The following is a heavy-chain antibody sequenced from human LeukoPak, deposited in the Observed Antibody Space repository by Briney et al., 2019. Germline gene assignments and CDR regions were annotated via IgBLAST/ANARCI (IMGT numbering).Heavy chain of an antibody. CDR3: SRAYSTGWLGINDF. Sequence: PGRSLRLSCTASGFTFSDYAMTWVRQAPGKGLEWVGLIRNKANGGTADYAASVKGRFTISRDDSKTIAYLQMNSLKNEDTAVYFCSRAYSTGWLGINDFWGQGALVTVSS. V-gene: IGHV3-49*04. CDR1: GFTFSDYA. CDR2: IRNKANGGTA. D-gene: IGHD6-19*01. J-gene: IGHJ4*02.